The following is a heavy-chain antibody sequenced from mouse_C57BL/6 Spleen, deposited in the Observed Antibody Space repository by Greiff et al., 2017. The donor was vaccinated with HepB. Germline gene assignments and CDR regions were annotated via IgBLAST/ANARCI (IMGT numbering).Heavy chain of an antibody. J-gene: IGHJ3*01. CDR2: ISSGSSTI. V-gene: IGHV5-17*01. CDR1: GFTFSDYG. CDR3: ASHGSSYVEVAD. D-gene: IGHD1-1*01. Sequence: EVKLMESGGGLVKPGGSLKLSCAASGFTFSDYGMHWVRQAPEKGLEWVAYISSGSSTIYYAETVKGRFTISRDNAKNTLFLQMTSLRSEDTAMYYCASHGSSYVEVADWGQGTLVTVSA.